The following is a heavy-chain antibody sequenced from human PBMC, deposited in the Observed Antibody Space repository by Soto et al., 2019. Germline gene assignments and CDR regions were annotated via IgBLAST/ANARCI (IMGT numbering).Heavy chain of an antibody. CDR1: GGTFSSYA. CDR2: IIPIFGTA. J-gene: IGHJ6*02. Sequence: SVKVSCKASGGTFSSYAISWVRQAPGQGLEWMGGIIPIFGTANDAQKFQGRVTITADESTSTAYMELSSLRSEDTAVYYCARMSQTRGGYYYYGMDVWGQGTTVTVSS. V-gene: IGHV1-69*13. D-gene: IGHD3-16*01. CDR3: ARMSQTRGGYYYYGMDV.